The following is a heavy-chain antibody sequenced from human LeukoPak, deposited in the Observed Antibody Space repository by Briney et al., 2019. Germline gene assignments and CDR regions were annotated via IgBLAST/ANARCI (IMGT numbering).Heavy chain of an antibody. Sequence: PSETLSLTCAVYGGSFSGYYWSWIRQPPGKGLEWVSAISGSGGSTYYADSVKGRFTISRDNSKNTLYLQMNSLRAEDTAVYYCAKAKSVSSSARYYYYGMDVWGQGTTVTVSS. CDR1: GGSFSGYY. CDR2: ISGSGGST. V-gene: IGHV3-23*01. CDR3: AKAKSVSSSARYYYYGMDV. J-gene: IGHJ6*02. D-gene: IGHD6-6*01.